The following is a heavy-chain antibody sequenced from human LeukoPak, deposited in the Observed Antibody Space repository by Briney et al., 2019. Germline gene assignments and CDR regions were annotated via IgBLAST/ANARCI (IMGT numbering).Heavy chain of an antibody. CDR3: ARDTTNVYYYDTSGYDH. CDR1: GGSVSSGSYY. J-gene: IGHJ4*02. Sequence: SETLSLTCTVSGGSVSSGSYYWSWIRQPPGKGLEWIGYIYYSGSTKYNPSLKSRVTISVDTSKNQFSLKLSSVTAADTAVYYCARDTTNVYYYDTSGYDHWGQGTLVTVSS. V-gene: IGHV4-61*01. CDR2: IYYSGST. D-gene: IGHD3-22*01.